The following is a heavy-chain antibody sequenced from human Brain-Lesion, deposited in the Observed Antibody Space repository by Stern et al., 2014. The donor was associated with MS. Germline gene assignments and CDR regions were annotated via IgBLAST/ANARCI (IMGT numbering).Heavy chain of an antibody. J-gene: IGHJ4*02. CDR2: IYYSGFT. Sequence: QVQLMQSGPGLVKPSETLSPTCTVSGGSISSSTYYWAWIRQPPGKGLEWIGDIYYSGFTYYNPSLKRRVTISVDMSKNQFSLKLSSVTAADTAIYYCARHDSVPRPSQLYSARDRGPGYFDYWGQGTLVTVSS. D-gene: IGHD1-26*01. CDR3: ARHDSVPRPSQLYSARDRGPGYFDY. V-gene: IGHV4-39*01. CDR1: GGSISSSTYY.